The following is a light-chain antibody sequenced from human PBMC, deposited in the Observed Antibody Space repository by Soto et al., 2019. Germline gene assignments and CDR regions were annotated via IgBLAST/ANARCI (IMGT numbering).Light chain of an antibody. CDR2: AAS. J-gene: IGKJ1*01. Sequence: DIQMTQSPSSLSASVGDRVTITCRASQSISTYLNWYQHKPGKAPKLLIYAASSLQSGVPSRFSGSGVGTDFTLTTSSLQPEDFAAYYCQQSYSTPWAFGQGTKVDIK. CDR3: QQSYSTPWA. CDR1: QSISTY. V-gene: IGKV1-39*01.